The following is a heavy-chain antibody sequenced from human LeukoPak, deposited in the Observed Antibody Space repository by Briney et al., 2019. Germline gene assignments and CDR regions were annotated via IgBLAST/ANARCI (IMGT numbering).Heavy chain of an antibody. J-gene: IGHJ3*02. CDR2: ISAYNGNT. Sequence: ASVKVSCKASGCTFTTYGFSWVRQAPGQGLEWMGWISAYNGNTNYEQKLQGRVTMTTDTSTSTAYMELRSLRSDDTAVYYCASLKNSYDSSGYLVTDAFDIWGQGTMVTVSS. V-gene: IGHV1-18*01. CDR3: ASLKNSYDSSGYLVTDAFDI. CDR1: GCTFTTYG. D-gene: IGHD3-22*01.